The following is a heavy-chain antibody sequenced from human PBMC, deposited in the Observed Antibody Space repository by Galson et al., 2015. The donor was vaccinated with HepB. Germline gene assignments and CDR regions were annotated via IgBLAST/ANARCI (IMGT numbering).Heavy chain of an antibody. CDR3: ARRNFDEEAFDY. V-gene: IGHV1-18*04. J-gene: IGHJ4*02. CDR2: NNNYNSQT. CDR1: SYTFPSPT. Sequence: SMKVCCEDSSYTFPSPTLEELQQAPGARPEKVGRNNNYNSQTEFVQKHQGRVTMTIEPSTSTAYMELRSLRSDDTAVYYFARRNFDEEAFDYWGQGTLVTVSS.